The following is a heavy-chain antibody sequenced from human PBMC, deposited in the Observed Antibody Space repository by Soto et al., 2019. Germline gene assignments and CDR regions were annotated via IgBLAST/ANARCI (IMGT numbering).Heavy chain of an antibody. CDR1: GFTFTNYW. D-gene: IGHD4-17*01. CDR3: ARAYDYGAYRYFQH. J-gene: IGHJ1*01. CDR2: INSDGSST. Sequence: GGSLRLSCAASGFTFTNYWMHWVRQAPGKGLMWVSRINSDGSSTVCADSVKGRFTISRDNAKNTLYLQMNSLRAEDTAVYYCARAYDYGAYRYFQHWGQGTLVFVSS. V-gene: IGHV3-74*01.